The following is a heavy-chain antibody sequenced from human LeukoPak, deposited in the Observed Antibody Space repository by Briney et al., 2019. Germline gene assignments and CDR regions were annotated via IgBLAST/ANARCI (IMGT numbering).Heavy chain of an antibody. CDR3: ARTPPPYDSPFDY. CDR2: IKDDGSEK. J-gene: IGHJ4*02. D-gene: IGHD3-3*01. Sequence: PGGSLRLSCAASGFTFSSYWMSWVRQAPGKGLEWVANIKDDGSEKYYVDSMKGRFTISRDNAKNSLYLQMNSLRAEDTAVYYCARTPPPYDSPFDYWGQGTLVTVSS. CDR1: GFTFSSYW. V-gene: IGHV3-7*03.